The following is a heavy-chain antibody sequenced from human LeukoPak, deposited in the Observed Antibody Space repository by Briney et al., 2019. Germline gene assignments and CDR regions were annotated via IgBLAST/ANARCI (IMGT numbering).Heavy chain of an antibody. J-gene: IGHJ4*02. CDR2: IIPILGIA. CDR3: ARDGDTAMVTLDY. V-gene: IGHV1-69*04. CDR1: GGTFSSYA. D-gene: IGHD5-18*01. Sequence: GASVKVSCKASGGTFSSYAISWVRQAPGQGLEWMGRIIPILGIANYAQKFQGRVTITADKSTSTAYMELSSLRSEDTAVYYCARDGDTAMVTLDYWGQGTLVTVSS.